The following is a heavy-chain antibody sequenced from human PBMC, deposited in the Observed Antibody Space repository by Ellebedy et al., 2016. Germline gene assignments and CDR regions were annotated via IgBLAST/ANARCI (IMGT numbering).Heavy chain of an antibody. Sequence: GSLRLSXTVSSGSISTSSYYWGWIRQPPGKGLEWIGSIYYGVTTYYNPSLKSRATISVDTSKNQFSLKLSSVTAADTAVYYCVRRIGARPPDYWGQGTLVTVSS. J-gene: IGHJ4*02. D-gene: IGHD3-16*01. CDR3: VRRIGARPPDY. CDR2: IYYGVTT. CDR1: SGSISTSSYY. V-gene: IGHV4-39*01.